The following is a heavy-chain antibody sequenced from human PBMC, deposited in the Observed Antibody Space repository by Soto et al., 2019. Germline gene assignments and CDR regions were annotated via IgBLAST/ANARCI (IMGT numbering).Heavy chain of an antibody. Sequence: GGSLRLSCAASGFTFSDYYMSWIRQAPGKGLEWVSYISSSGSTIYYADSVKGRFTISWDNAKNSLYLQMNGLRAEDTAVYYCARERADDILTGYYNFDYWGQGTLVTVTS. J-gene: IGHJ4*02. D-gene: IGHD3-9*01. CDR2: ISSSGSTI. V-gene: IGHV3-11*01. CDR3: ARERADDILTGYYNFDY. CDR1: GFTFSDYY.